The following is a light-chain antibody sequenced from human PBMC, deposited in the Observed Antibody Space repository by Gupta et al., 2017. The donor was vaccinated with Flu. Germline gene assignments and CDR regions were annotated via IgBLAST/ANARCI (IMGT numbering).Light chain of an antibody. CDR2: RAS. Sequence: GDRVNITCRASQNVNSWLAWFQQKPGKAPRLLIYRASILESGVPLRFSGSGSETEFTLTINSLQPDDSATYYCQQYNSYSWTFGQGTKVEIK. CDR1: QNVNSW. CDR3: QQYNSYSWT. V-gene: IGKV1-5*03. J-gene: IGKJ1*01.